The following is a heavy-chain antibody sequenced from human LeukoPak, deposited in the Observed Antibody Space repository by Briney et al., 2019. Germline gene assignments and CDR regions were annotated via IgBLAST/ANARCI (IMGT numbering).Heavy chain of an antibody. J-gene: IGHJ4*02. CDR2: ISSSSSTI. CDR1: GFTFDDYA. CDR3: ARGLDY. Sequence: GGSLRLSCAASGFTFDDYAMHWVRQAPGKGLEWVSYISSSSSTIYYADSVKGRFTISRDNAKNSLYLQMNSLRAEDTAVYYCARGLDYWGQGTLVTVSS. V-gene: IGHV3-48*01.